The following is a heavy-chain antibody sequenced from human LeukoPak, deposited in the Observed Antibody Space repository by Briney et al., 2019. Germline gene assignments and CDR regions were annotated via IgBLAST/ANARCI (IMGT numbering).Heavy chain of an antibody. CDR2: ISSSSSYI. CDR1: GFTFSDYY. V-gene: IGHV3-11*06. J-gene: IGHJ5*02. CDR3: ARDGIQLWFQESWFDP. D-gene: IGHD5-18*01. Sequence: TGGSLRLSCAASGFTFSDYYMSWIRQAPGKGLEWVSFISSSSSYIYYADSVKGRFTISRDNAKNSLYLQMNSLRAEDTAVYYCARDGIQLWFQESWFDPWGQGTLVTVSS.